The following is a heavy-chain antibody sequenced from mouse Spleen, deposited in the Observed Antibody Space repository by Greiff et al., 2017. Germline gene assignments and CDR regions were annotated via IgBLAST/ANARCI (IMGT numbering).Heavy chain of an antibody. CDR3: ARHGWDGKWFAY. CDR1: GFTFSSYA. V-gene: IGHV5-9*01. J-gene: IGHJ3*01. CDR2: ISSGGGNT. Sequence: EVMLVESGGGLVKLGGSLKLSCAASGFTFSSYAMSWVRQTPEKRLEWVATISSGGGNTYYPDSVKGRFTISRDNAKNTLYLQMSSLKSEDTAMYYCARHGWDGKWFAYWGQGTLVTVSA. D-gene: IGHD4-1*01.